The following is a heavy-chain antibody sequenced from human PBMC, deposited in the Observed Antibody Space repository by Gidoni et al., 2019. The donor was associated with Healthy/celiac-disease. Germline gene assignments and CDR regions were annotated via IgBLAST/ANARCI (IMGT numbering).Heavy chain of an antibody. D-gene: IGHD3-22*01. CDR3: AVGEYYYDSSGYYIYYYGMDV. J-gene: IGHJ6*02. V-gene: IGHV1-3*01. CDR1: GYTFTSYA. Sequence: QVQLVQSGAEVKKPGASVQVSCKASGYTFTSYAMHWVRQAPGQRLEWMGWINAGNGNTKYSQKFQGRVTITRDTSASTAYMELSSLRSEDTAVYYCAVGEYYYDSSGYYIYYYGMDVWGQGTTVTVSS. CDR2: INAGNGNT.